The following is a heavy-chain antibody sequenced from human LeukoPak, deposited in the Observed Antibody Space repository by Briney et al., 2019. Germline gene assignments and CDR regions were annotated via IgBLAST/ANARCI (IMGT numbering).Heavy chain of an antibody. CDR2: IKPDATEI. J-gene: IGHJ5*02. V-gene: IGHV3-7*01. CDR1: GFTLGTHW. Sequence: GGSLRLSCAASGFTLGTHWMNWVRQAPGKGLEWVATIKPDATEIHYVDSVRGRFTISRDNAKNSLYLQMNSLSAEDTAVYYCVRDFKGTNTFDHWGQGTLVTVSS. CDR3: VRDFKGTNTFDH. D-gene: IGHD3-10*01.